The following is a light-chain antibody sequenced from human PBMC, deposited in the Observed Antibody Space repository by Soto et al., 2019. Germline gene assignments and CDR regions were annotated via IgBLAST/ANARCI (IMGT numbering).Light chain of an antibody. J-gene: IGKJ4*01. V-gene: IGKV1-39*01. Sequence: DIQMTQSPSSLSASVGDRVTITCRASQDINIYLNWYQQRPGKAPNLLIYTASSLQSGVPSRFSGSGSGTDSSLTITSLQPEDFATYFCQQSHSTPLTFGGGTKVEIK. CDR1: QDINIY. CDR3: QQSHSTPLT. CDR2: TAS.